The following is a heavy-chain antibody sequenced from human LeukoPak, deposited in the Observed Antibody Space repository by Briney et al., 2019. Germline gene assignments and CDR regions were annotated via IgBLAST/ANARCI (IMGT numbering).Heavy chain of an antibody. CDR3: AGTSTYYYAQYYFDY. Sequence: GGSLRLSCAASGFTFSSYWMSWVRQAPGKGLEWVANIKQDGSEKYYVDSVKGRFTISRDNAKNSLYLQMNSLRAEDTAVYYCAGTSTYYYAQYYFDYWGQGTLVTVSS. J-gene: IGHJ4*02. CDR2: IKQDGSEK. V-gene: IGHV3-7*01. CDR1: GFTFSSYW. D-gene: IGHD3-10*01.